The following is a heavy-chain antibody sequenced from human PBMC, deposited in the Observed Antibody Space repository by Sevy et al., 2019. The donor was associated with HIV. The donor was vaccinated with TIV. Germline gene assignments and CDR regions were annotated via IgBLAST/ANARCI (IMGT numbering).Heavy chain of an antibody. CDR1: GGSISSYY. D-gene: IGHD5-18*01. V-gene: IGHV4-59*01. Sequence: SETLSLTCTVSGGSISSYYWSWIRQPPGKGLEWIGYIYYSGSTNYNPSLKSRVTISVDTSKNQFSLKLSCVTAADTAVYYCARLQICTAMAYFDYWGQGTLVTVSS. J-gene: IGHJ4*02. CDR2: IYYSGST. CDR3: ARLQICTAMAYFDY.